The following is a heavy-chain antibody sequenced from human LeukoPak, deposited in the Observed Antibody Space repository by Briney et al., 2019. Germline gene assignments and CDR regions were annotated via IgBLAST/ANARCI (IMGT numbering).Heavy chain of an antibody. Sequence: ASVKVSCKASGYTFTSYAMNWVRQAPGQGLEWMGWISGYNGNTDYAQKFQGRVTMTTDTSTSTAYMELRRLRSDDTAVYYCARRIAAGTGASDIWGQGTMVTVSS. CDR2: ISGYNGNT. CDR3: ARRIAAGTGASDI. V-gene: IGHV1-18*01. J-gene: IGHJ3*02. CDR1: GYTFTSYA. D-gene: IGHD6-13*01.